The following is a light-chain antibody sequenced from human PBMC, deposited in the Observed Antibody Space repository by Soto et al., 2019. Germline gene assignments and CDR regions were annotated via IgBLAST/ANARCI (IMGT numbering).Light chain of an antibody. CDR2: GAS. V-gene: IGKV3-20*01. CDR1: QSVSSTY. Sequence: EIVLTQSPGTLSLSPGERATLSCRASQSVSSTYLAWYQQKSGQAPSLIIYGASSRATGIPDRFSGSGSGTGFSLTISRLEHEDVVVYYCQEYGSSPWTFGQGTKVEIK. J-gene: IGKJ1*01. CDR3: QEYGSSPWT.